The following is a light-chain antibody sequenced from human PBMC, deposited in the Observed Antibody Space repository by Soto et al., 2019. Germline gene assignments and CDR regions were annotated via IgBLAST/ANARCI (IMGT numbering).Light chain of an antibody. J-gene: IGKJ5*01. V-gene: IGKV3-11*01. Sequence: EIVFTQSPATVSLSPGERATLSCRASQSVSSYLAWYQQKPGQAPRLLIYDASNRATGIPARFSGSGSGTDFTLTISSLEPEDSAVYYCQQPSHWPAITCGHWTRRQ. CDR2: DAS. CDR3: QQPSHWPAIT. CDR1: QSVSSY.